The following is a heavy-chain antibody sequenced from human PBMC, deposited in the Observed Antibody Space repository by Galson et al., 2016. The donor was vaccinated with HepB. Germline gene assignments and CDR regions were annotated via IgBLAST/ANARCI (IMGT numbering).Heavy chain of an antibody. V-gene: IGHV2-5*02. D-gene: IGHD3-16*02. CDR2: IYWDDDK. J-gene: IGHJ4*02. CDR3: SHRLPGDDIWGGSRFPLHFDY. CDR1: GFSFNTSGVG. Sequence: PALVKPTQTLTLTCTFSGFSFNTSGVGVGWIRQSPRKALEWLALIYWDDDKRYSPSLKSRLTITKDTSKNQVVLTVTNMDPMDTGTYFCSHRLPGDDIWGGSRFPLHFDYWGQGTLVTVSP.